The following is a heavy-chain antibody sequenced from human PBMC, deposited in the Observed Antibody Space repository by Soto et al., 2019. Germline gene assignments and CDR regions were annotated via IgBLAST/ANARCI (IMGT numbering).Heavy chain of an antibody. Sequence: RASVKVSCKAFGRTFSSYAISWVRQAPGQGLEWMGGIIPLFGTTNYAPKFQGRVAITADERARTAYMDLSSLKSEDTAVYYCATNNRASYHFDYWGQGTLVTVSS. CDR3: ATNNRASYHFDY. D-gene: IGHD3-16*02. V-gene: IGHV1-69*13. CDR1: GRTFSSYA. CDR2: IIPLFGTT. J-gene: IGHJ4*02.